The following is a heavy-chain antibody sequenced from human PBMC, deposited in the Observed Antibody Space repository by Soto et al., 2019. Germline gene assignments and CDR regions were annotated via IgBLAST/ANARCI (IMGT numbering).Heavy chain of an antibody. CDR2: IYYSGST. CDR1: GGSISSYY. J-gene: IGHJ6*03. Sequence: SETLSLTCTVSGGSISSYYWSWIRQPPGKGLEWIGYIYYSGSTNYNPSLKSRVTISVDTSKNQFSLKLSSVTAADTAVYYCARSALLWFGELLGGGYYMDVWGKGTTVTVSS. V-gene: IGHV4-59*08. CDR3: ARSALLWFGELLGGGYYMDV. D-gene: IGHD3-10*01.